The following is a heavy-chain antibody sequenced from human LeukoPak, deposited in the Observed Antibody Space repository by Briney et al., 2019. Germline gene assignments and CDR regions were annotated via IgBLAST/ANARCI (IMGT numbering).Heavy chain of an antibody. V-gene: IGHV4-4*09. J-gene: IGHJ6*03. Sequence: SETLSLTCTVSNGSMTNNYWSWIRQPPGKGLEWIGYIYSSGSTICNPSLKSRVTISVDTSKNQFSLKLSSVTAADTAVYYCARRLGCSSTSCYSYYYYYYMDVWGKGTTVTVSS. CDR2: IYSSGST. D-gene: IGHD2-2*01. CDR1: NGSMTNNY. CDR3: ARRLGCSSTSCYSYYYYYYMDV.